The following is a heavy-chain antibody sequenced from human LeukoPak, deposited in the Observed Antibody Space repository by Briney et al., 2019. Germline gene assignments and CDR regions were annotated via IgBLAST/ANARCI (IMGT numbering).Heavy chain of an antibody. J-gene: IGHJ4*02. CDR3: ARDLAYSRLDY. Sequence: GGSLRLSCAASGFTVDSNYLSWVRQAPGKGLEWVASINPDGNKKYSADSVKGRFTISRDNAENSLYLQMNSLRVEDTAFYYCARDLAYSRLDYWGQGMLVTVSS. CDR1: GFTVDSNY. V-gene: IGHV3-7*01. D-gene: IGHD5-18*01. CDR2: INPDGNKK.